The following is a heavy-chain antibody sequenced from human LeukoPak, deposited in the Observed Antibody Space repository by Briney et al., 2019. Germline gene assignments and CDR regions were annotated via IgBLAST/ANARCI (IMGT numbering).Heavy chain of an antibody. J-gene: IGHJ5*02. V-gene: IGHV3-21*01. CDR3: ARALLSLNWFDP. CDR2: ISSSSSYI. Sequence: PXXSLRLSCAAXGFTFXSYSMNWVRQAPGKGLEWVSSISSSSSYIYYADSVKGRFTISRDNAKNSLYLQMNSLRAEDTAVYYRARALLSLNWFDPWGQGTLVTVSS. CDR1: GFTFXSYS.